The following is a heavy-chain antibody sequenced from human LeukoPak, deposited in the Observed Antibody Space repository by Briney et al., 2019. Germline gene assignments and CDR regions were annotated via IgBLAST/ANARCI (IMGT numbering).Heavy chain of an antibody. J-gene: IGHJ3*02. CDR2: ISPSSSYM. V-gene: IGHV3-21*01. D-gene: IGHD6-13*01. CDR3: ARDYSSSSGKHAFDI. Sequence: PGGSLRLSCAASGFTFSDYTMNWVRQAPGKGLEWVSSISPSSSYMYYADSVKGRFTISRDNTKNSLYLQMNSLRAEDTAVYYCARDYSSSSGKHAFDIWGQGTMVTVSS. CDR1: GFTFSDYT.